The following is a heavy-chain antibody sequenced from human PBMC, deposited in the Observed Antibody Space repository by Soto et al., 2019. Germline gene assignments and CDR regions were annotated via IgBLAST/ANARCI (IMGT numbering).Heavy chain of an antibody. CDR1: GFTFSSYA. CDR2: ISGSGGST. CDR3: AKGPKQWELLGGFAY. Sequence: EVQLLESGGGLVQPGGSLRLSCAASGFTFSSYAMSWVRQAPGKGLEWVSAISGSGGSTYYADSVKGRSTISRDNSKNTLYLQMNSLRAEDTAVYYCAKGPKQWELLGGFAYWGQGTLVTVSS. V-gene: IGHV3-23*01. D-gene: IGHD1-26*01. J-gene: IGHJ4*02.